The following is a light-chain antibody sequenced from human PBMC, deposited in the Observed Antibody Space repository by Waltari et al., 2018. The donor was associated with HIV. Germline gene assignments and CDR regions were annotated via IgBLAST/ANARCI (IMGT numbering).Light chain of an antibody. J-gene: IGLJ3*02. CDR3: CSYVGSNTLM. V-gene: IGLV2-23*02. CDR2: EFT. Sequence: QSALTQPASVSGSPGQSITISCTGTSSAIGPYNLVSWYQQRPGKAPQLLSFEFTRRPSGLSDRSVGSQSGNTASLTISGLQTEDEADYYCCSYVGSNTLMFGGGTSLTVL. CDR1: SSAIGPYNL.